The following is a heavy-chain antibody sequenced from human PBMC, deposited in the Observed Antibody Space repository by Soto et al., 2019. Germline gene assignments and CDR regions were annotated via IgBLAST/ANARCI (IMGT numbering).Heavy chain of an antibody. V-gene: IGHV4-4*07. Sequence: SETLSLTCTVSGGSISSYYWSWIRQPAGKGLEWIGRLYTSGSTNYNPSLKSRVTMSVDTSKNQFSLKLSSVTAADTAVYYCARDWGRGLARDYYDSSGHYYYSWPLDYWGQGTLVTVSS. D-gene: IGHD3-22*01. J-gene: IGHJ4*02. CDR3: ARDWGRGLARDYYDSSGHYYYSWPLDY. CDR2: LYTSGST. CDR1: GGSISSYY.